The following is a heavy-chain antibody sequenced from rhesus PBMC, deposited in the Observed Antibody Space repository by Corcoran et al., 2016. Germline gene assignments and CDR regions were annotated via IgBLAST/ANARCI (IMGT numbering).Heavy chain of an antibody. CDR3: ARDYCTGSGCYFDY. Sequence: QVQLQESGPGLVKPSETLSLTCAVSGGSFSSYWWSWIRQPPGKGLEWIGEINGNSGTTNYNPPPKSRVTISKDASKNQFSLKLSSVTAADTAVYYCARDYCTGSGCYFDYWGQGVLVTVSS. CDR1: GGSFSSYW. J-gene: IGHJ4*01. CDR2: INGNSGTT. D-gene: IGHD2-21*01. V-gene: IGHV4-80*01.